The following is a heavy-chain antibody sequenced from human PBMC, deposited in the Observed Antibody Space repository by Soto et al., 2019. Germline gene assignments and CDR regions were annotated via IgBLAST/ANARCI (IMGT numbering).Heavy chain of an antibody. V-gene: IGHV3-7*04. CDR1: GFTFSSYW. CDR3: ARGLGEDYDFWSGYYY. Sequence: EVQLVESGGGLVQPGGSLRLSCAASGFTFSSYWMSWVRQAPGKGLEWVANVKQDGSEKYYVDYVKGRFTISRDNAENSLYLQMNSLRAEDTAVYYCARGLGEDYDFWSGYYYWGQGTLVTVSS. D-gene: IGHD3-3*01. J-gene: IGHJ4*02. CDR2: VKQDGSEK.